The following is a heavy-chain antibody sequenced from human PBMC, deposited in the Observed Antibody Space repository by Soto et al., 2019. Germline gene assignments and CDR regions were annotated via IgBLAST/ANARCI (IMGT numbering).Heavy chain of an antibody. Sequence: GGSLRLSCAASGFTFSSYSMNWVRQAPGKGLEWVSSISSSSSYIYYADSVKGRFTISRDNAKNSLYLQMNSLRAEDTAVYYCARVVLRSYGGNADYWGQGTLVTVSS. J-gene: IGHJ4*02. V-gene: IGHV3-21*01. CDR2: ISSSSSYI. CDR1: GFTFSSYS. CDR3: ARVVLRSYGGNADY. D-gene: IGHD1-26*01.